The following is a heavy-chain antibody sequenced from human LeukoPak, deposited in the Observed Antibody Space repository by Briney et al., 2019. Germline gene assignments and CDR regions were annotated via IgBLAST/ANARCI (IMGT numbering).Heavy chain of an antibody. J-gene: IGHJ5*02. V-gene: IGHV6-1*01. D-gene: IGHD2-2*01. CDR2: TYYRSTWYN. CDR3: ARRLTQYDCFDP. CDR1: GGSASSNSVT. Sequence: SQTLSLTCAISGGSASSNSVTWNWIRQSPSRGLEWLVRTYYRSTWYNDYAVSVRGRITVNPDTSKNQFSLHLNSVTPEDTAVYYCARRLTQYDCFDPWGQGILVTVSS.